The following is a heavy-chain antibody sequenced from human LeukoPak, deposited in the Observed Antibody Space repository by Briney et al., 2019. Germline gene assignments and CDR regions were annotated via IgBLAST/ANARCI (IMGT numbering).Heavy chain of an antibody. CDR3: ARARSNVLLWFGELSHGGWFDP. J-gene: IGHJ5*02. CDR2: INPNSGGT. Sequence: ASVKVSCKASGYTFTGYYMHWVRQAPGQGLEWRGWINPNSGGTNYAQKFQGWVTMTRDTSISTAYMGLSRLRSDDTAVYYCARARSNVLLWFGELSHGGWFDPWGQGTLVTVSS. V-gene: IGHV1-2*04. D-gene: IGHD3-10*01. CDR1: GYTFTGYY.